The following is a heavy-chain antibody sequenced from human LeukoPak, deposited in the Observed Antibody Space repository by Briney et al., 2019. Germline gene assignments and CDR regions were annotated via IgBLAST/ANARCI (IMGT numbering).Heavy chain of an antibody. V-gene: IGHV4-39*01. CDR3: ARLVVSSWYHEVLLGRDY. D-gene: IGHD6-13*01. J-gene: IGHJ4*02. CDR1: GGSINSRPYS. CDR2: FYYSGST. Sequence: PSETLSLPCTVSGGSINSRPYSWGWIRQPPGKGLEWLGSFYYSGSTYYKPSLKSRVTISVDTSKNQFSLKLSSVTAADTAVYYCARLVVSSWYHEVLLGRDYWGQGTLVTVSS.